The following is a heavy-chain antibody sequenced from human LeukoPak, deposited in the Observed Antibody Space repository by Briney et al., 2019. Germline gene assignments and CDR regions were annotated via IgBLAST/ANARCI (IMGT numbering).Heavy chain of an antibody. CDR2: IKQHGSEK. J-gene: IGHJ4*02. V-gene: IGHV3-7*01. D-gene: IGHD4-17*01. CDR3: VRGFIRYGDPDY. CDR1: GFTFSSYW. Sequence: PGGSLRLSCVASGFTFSSYWMNWVRQAPGKGLEWVANIKQHGSEKYYVDSVEGRFTISRDNARNSLFLQVNSLRAEDTALYYCVRGFIRYGDPDYWGQGTLVTVSS.